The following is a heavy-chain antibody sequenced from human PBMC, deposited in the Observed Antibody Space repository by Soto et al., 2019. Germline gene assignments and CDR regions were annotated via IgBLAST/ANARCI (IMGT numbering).Heavy chain of an antibody. Sequence: SETLSLTCTASGGSISSSSYYWGWIRQPPGKGLEWIGSIYYSGSTYYNPSLKSRVTISVDTSKNQFSLKLSSVTAADTAVYYCARLTMVRGVITPYYYYCGMDVWGQGTTVTVSS. D-gene: IGHD3-10*01. CDR1: GGSISSSSYY. CDR2: IYYSGST. CDR3: ARLTMVRGVITPYYYYCGMDV. V-gene: IGHV4-39*01. J-gene: IGHJ6*02.